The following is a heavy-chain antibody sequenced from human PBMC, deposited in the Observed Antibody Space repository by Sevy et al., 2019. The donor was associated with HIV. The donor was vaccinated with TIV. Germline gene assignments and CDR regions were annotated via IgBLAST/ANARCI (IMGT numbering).Heavy chain of an antibody. CDR2: ISPYTGDT. J-gene: IGHJ4*02. CDR3: ARDKPQGVVVLPGAMWGGVDY. V-gene: IGHV1-18*01. CDR1: GYTFRSYG. Sequence: ASVKVSCRASGYTFRSYGISWVRQAPGQGLEWMGWISPYTGDTDFAQKVQGRVSMTSDTSTSTAYMELRSLRSDDTGVYYWARDKPQGVVVLPGAMWGGVDYWGQGTLVTVSS. D-gene: IGHD2-2*01.